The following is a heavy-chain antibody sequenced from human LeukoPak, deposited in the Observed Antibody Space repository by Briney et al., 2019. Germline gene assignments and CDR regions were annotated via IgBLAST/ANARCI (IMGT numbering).Heavy chain of an antibody. Sequence: PGGSLRLSCSASGFIFSTYSMNWVRQAPGKGLEWVSTISSTSNYIYYADSVKGRFTISRDNAKNSLDLQMNSLTGEDTAVYYCARSLAVAAYFDDWGQGTLVTVSS. CDR2: ISSTSNYI. V-gene: IGHV3-21*01. CDR1: GFIFSTYS. J-gene: IGHJ4*02. D-gene: IGHD6-19*01. CDR3: ARSLAVAAYFDD.